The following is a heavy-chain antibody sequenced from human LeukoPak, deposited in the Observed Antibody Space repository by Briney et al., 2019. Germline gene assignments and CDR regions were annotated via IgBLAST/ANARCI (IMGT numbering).Heavy chain of an antibody. V-gene: IGHV3-23*01. CDR2: VSGSGGST. J-gene: IGHJ4*02. Sequence: PGGSLRLSCAASGFTFAGYAMSWVRQAPGKGLEWVSTVSGSGGSTYYADSVKGRFTISRDKSKNILYLQMNSLRADDTAVYYCAKGQGVVGATTRGYFDYWGQGTLVSVSS. D-gene: IGHD1-26*01. CDR3: AKGQGVVGATTRGYFDY. CDR1: GFTFAGYA.